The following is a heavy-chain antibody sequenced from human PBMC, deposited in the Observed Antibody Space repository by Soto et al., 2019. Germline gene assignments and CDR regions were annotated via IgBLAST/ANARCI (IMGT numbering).Heavy chain of an antibody. CDR2: VLPIEGKT. Sequence: EVHLLESGGDLVQPGGSLRHSCAASGFTFSTYTMNWVRQTPGKGLEWVSAVLPIEGKTFYADSVKGRFTISRDNSKNTLYLQMNNLRVEDTAVYYCAKDVIPDGYWDFDYWGQGTLVTVSS. CDR1: GFTFSTYT. CDR3: AKDVIPDGYWDFDY. D-gene: IGHD4-17*01. V-gene: IGHV3-23*01. J-gene: IGHJ4*02.